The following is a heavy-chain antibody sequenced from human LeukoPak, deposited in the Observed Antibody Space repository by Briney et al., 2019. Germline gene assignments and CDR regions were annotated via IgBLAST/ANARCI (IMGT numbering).Heavy chain of an antibody. CDR2: IYTTGSS. J-gene: IGHJ4*02. CDR3: ARDNPVAGNRGIDY. V-gene: IGHV4-4*07. Sequence: PSETLSLTCTVFGGSNSSYYWSWIRQPAGKGLEWLGRIYTTGSSDYNPSLKSRVTMSVDTSKNQFSLKLSSVTAADTAVYYCARDNPVAGNRGIDYWGQGTLVTVSS. CDR1: GGSNSSYY. D-gene: IGHD6-19*01.